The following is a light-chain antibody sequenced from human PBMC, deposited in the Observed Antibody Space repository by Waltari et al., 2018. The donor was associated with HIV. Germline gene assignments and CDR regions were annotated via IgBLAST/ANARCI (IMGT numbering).Light chain of an antibody. CDR1: QSVMYSSNNKNY. CDR3: QQYYITPKT. J-gene: IGKJ1*01. V-gene: IGKV4-1*01. CDR2: WAS. Sequence: DIVMTQSPDSLAVSLGERATINCKSSQSVMYSSNNKNYLAWYQQKPGQPPKLLIYWASSREYGVPDRFSGSGSGTDFILTISSLQAEDVAVYYCQQYYITPKTFGQGTKVEIK.